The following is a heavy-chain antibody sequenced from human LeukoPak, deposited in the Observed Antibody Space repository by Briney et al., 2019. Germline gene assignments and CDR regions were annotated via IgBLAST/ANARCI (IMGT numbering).Heavy chain of an antibody. D-gene: IGHD7-27*01. CDR2: INPSGGDT. CDR1: GYTFTRYY. CDR3: ARDHNWGPDY. J-gene: IGHJ4*02. V-gene: IGHV1-46*01. Sequence: ASVKVSCKASGYTFTRYYMHWVRQAPGQGLEWMGMINPSGGDTTYAQKLQGRVTMTRDTSTSTAYMELSGLTSDDTAVYFCARDHNWGPDYWGQGTLVSVSS.